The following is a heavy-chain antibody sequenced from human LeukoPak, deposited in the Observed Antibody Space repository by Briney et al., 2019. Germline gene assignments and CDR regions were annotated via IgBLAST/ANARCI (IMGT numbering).Heavy chain of an antibody. Sequence: PSETLSLTCAVSGGSISSGGYSWSWIRQPPGKGLEWIGYIYHSGSTYYNPSLKSRVTISVDRSKNQSSLKLSSVTAADTAVYYCAIAPGWELRGAYGMDVWGQGTTVTVSS. CDR3: AIAPGWELRGAYGMDV. D-gene: IGHD1-26*01. CDR2: IYHSGST. CDR1: GGSISSGGYS. V-gene: IGHV4-30-2*01. J-gene: IGHJ6*02.